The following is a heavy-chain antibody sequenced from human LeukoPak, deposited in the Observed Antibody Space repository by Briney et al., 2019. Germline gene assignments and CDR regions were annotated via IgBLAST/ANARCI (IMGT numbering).Heavy chain of an antibody. CDR3: ARGTAAGRREFNFDY. J-gene: IGHJ4*02. Sequence: GGSLRLSCAASGFTFSSYEMNWVRQAPGKGLEWVSYISSSGSTIYYADSVKGRFTVSRDNAKNSLYLQMNSLSAEDTAVYYCARGTAAGRREFNFDYWGQGTLVTVSS. CDR2: ISSSGSTI. D-gene: IGHD6-13*01. V-gene: IGHV3-48*03. CDR1: GFTFSSYE.